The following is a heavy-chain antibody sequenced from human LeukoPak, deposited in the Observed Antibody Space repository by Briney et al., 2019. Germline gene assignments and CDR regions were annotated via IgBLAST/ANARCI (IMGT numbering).Heavy chain of an antibody. V-gene: IGHV3-64*01. CDR1: GFTFSSYA. D-gene: IGHD3-22*01. CDR2: ISSNGGST. CDR3: ARARRPYYYDSSGYYVLDY. J-gene: IGHJ4*02. Sequence: GGSLRLSCAASGFTFSSYAIHWVRKSPGKGLEYVSAISSNGGSTYYANSVKGRFTISRDNSKNTLYLQIGSLRAEDMAVYYCARARRPYYYDSSGYYVLDYWGQGTLVTVSS.